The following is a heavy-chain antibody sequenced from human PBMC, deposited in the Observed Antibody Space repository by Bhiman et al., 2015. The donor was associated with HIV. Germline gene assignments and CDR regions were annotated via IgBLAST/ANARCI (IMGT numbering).Heavy chain of an antibody. CDR1: GFSFESYG. CDR3: AKDYAIFGVAIMRDGLPFDAFDI. Sequence: QVQLVESGGGVVQPGRSLRLSCAASGFSFESYGVHWVRKAPGKGLEWVALIWFDGSMKHYPDSVKGRFIISRDNSKNMVYLQMNSLRAEDTAVYYCAKDYAIFGVAIMRDGLPFDAFDIWGQGTMVTVSS. V-gene: IGHV3-33*06. CDR2: IWFDGSMK. D-gene: IGHD3-3*01. J-gene: IGHJ3*02.